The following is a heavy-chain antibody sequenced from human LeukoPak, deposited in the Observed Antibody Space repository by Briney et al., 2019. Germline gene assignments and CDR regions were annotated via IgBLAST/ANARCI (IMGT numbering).Heavy chain of an antibody. CDR2: IWYDGSND. CDR3: ARDPSGSGWSLNN. D-gene: IGHD6-19*01. V-gene: IGHV3-33*01. CDR1: GFNFGSDA. J-gene: IGHJ4*02. Sequence: GGSLRLSCTASGFNFGSDAMHWVRQAPGKGLEWVAFIWYDGSNDHYADSVKGRFTISKDNSKNTVCLQMNSLRVEDTAVYYCARDPSGSGWSLNNWGQGTLVTVSS.